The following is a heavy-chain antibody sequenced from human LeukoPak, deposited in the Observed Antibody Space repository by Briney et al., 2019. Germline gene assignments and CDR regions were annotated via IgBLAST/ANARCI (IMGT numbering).Heavy chain of an antibody. J-gene: IGHJ6*03. CDR2: INPNSGGT. Sequence: ASVKVSCKASGYTFTGYYMHWVRQAPGQGLEWMGRINPNSGGTNYAQKFQGRVTMTRDTSISTAYMELSRLRSDDTAVYYCATYSSFYYYYYMDVWGKGTTVTDSS. D-gene: IGHD6-6*01. CDR3: ATYSSFYYYYYMDV. CDR1: GYTFTGYY. V-gene: IGHV1-2*06.